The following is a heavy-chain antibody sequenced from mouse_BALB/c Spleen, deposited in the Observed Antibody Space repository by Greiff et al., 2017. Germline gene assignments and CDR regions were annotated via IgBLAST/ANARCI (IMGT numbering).Heavy chain of an antibody. V-gene: IGHV1S126*01. Sequence: VKLVESGPQLVRPGASVKISCKASGYSFTSYWMHWVKQRPGQGLEWIGMIDPSDSETRLNQKFKDKATLTVDKSSSTAYMQLSSPTSEDSAVYYCARVTTVRSYFDYWGQGTTLTVSS. CDR1: GYSFTSYW. CDR3: ARVTTVRSYFDY. D-gene: IGHD1-1*01. CDR2: IDPSDSET. J-gene: IGHJ2*01.